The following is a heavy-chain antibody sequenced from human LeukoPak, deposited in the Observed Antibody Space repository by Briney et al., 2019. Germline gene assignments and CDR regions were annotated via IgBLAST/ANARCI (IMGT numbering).Heavy chain of an antibody. CDR1: EFSVGSNY. V-gene: IGHV3-48*03. CDR2: ISSSGSTI. Sequence: GGSLRLSCAASEFSVGSNYMTWVRQAPGKGLEWVSYISSSGSTIYYADSVKGRFTISRDNAKNSLYLQMNSLRAEDTAVYYCAREDYIASDYWGQGTLVTVSS. CDR3: AREDYIASDY. D-gene: IGHD3-10*01. J-gene: IGHJ4*02.